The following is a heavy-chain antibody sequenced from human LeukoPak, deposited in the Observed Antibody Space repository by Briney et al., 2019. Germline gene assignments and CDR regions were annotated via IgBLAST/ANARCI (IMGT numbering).Heavy chain of an antibody. D-gene: IGHD6-19*01. Sequence: SETLSLTCTVSGGSISSYYWSWIRQPPGKGLEWIGYIYYSGSTNYNPSLKSRVTISVDTSKNQFSLKLSSVTAADTAVYYCARHLAVADPPFGYWGQGTLVTVSS. CDR1: GGSISSYY. CDR3: ARHLAVADPPFGY. CDR2: IYYSGST. V-gene: IGHV4-59*08. J-gene: IGHJ4*02.